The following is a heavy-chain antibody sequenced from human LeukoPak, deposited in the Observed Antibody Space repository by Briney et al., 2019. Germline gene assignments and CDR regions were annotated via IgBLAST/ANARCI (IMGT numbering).Heavy chain of an antibody. V-gene: IGHV3-30*02. J-gene: IGHJ4*02. Sequence: GGSLRLSCAASAFSFSSYGMHWVRQAPGKGLEWVAFIRYDGSPILYGDSVNGRFTISRDNSKNTLYLQMNSLRPEDTAVYYCAKDVVGQQWPQNYWGQGTLVTVSS. D-gene: IGHD6-19*01. CDR1: AFSFSSYG. CDR2: IRYDGSPI. CDR3: AKDVVGQQWPQNY.